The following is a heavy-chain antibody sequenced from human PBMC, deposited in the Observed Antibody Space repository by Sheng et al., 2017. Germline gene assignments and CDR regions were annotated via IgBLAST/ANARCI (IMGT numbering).Heavy chain of an antibody. CDR2: IRNKASGYTT. V-gene: IGHV3-72*01. CDR3: ARGGYESAWYWVY. CDR1: GFTLSTYG. J-gene: IGHJ4*02. Sequence: VQLVESGGGVVQPGRSLRLSCEASGFTLSTYGIHWVRQAPGKGLEWVGRIRNKASGYTTEYVASLKGRFTISRDDSKNSLYLQMNSLTTEDTAVYFCARGGYESAWYWVYWGQGTLVTVSS. D-gene: IGHD6-19*01.